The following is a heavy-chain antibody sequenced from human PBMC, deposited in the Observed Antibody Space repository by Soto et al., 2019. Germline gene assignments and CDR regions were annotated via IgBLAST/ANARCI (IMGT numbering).Heavy chain of an antibody. CDR1: EFTFRSYS. CDR3: ARTGIVVGTYYYYYMDV. CDR2: ISSSSSYI. J-gene: IGHJ6*03. Sequence: GGSLRVSCAASEFTFRSYSMNWVRQAPGKGLEWVSSISSSSSYIYYADSVKGRFTISRDNAKNSLYLQMNSLRAEDTAVYYCARTGIVVGTYYYYYMDVWGKGTTVTVSS. V-gene: IGHV3-21*01. D-gene: IGHD2-2*01.